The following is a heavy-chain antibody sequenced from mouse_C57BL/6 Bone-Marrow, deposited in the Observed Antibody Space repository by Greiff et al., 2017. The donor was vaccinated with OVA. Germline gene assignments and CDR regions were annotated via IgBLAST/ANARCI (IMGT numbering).Heavy chain of an antibody. V-gene: IGHV1-19*01. CDR2: INPYNGGT. Sequence: VQLQQSGPVLVKPGASVKMSCKASGYTFTDYYMNWVKQSHGKSLEWIGVINPYNGGTSYNQKFKGKATLTVDKSSSTAYMELNSLTSEDSAVYYCARYGYYAYFDYWGQGTTLTVSS. CDR1: GYTFTDYY. D-gene: IGHD2-3*01. J-gene: IGHJ2*01. CDR3: ARYGYYAYFDY.